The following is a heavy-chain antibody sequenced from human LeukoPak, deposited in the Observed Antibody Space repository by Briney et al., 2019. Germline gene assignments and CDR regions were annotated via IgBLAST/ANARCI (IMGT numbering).Heavy chain of an antibody. CDR1: GFTFSDYW. V-gene: IGHV3-74*01. CDR3: ARDRSISAAGDTS. J-gene: IGHJ5*02. Sequence: GGSLRLSCAASGFTFSDYWMHWVRQAPGKGLVWVSRVNRDGSSTSYADSVKGRFTISRDNAKNTLSLQMNSLRAEDTAVYYCARDRSISAAGDTSWGQGTLVTVSS. CDR2: VNRDGSST. D-gene: IGHD6-13*01.